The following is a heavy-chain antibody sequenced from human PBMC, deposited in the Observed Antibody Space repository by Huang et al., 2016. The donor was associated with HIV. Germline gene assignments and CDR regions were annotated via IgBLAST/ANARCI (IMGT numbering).Heavy chain of an antibody. Sequence: QVHLVESGGGVVQPGRSLRLSCAASGFTFSGYGMHWVRQDPGKGLGWVAVITFDGKNKYYADSVGGRFTVSRDNSQNTVSLQMNTLRAEDTAVYYCAKDNDLYYFDYWGQGTLVTVSS. CDR2: ITFDGKNK. D-gene: IGHD1-1*01. CDR1: GFTFSGYG. V-gene: IGHV3-30*18. CDR3: AKDNDLYYFDY. J-gene: IGHJ4*02.